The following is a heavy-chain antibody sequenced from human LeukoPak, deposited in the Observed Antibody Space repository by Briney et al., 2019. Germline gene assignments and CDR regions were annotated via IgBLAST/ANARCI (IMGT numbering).Heavy chain of an antibody. CDR3: ARDSDSSGYYSSGY. CDR2: INPNSGGT. CDR1: GYTFTGYY. Sequence: ASVKVSCKASGYTFTGYYMHWVRQAPGQGLEWMGWINPNSGGTNYAQKFQGRVTMTRDTSISTAYMELSSLRSEDTAVYYCARDSDSSGYYSSGYWGQRTLVTVSS. D-gene: IGHD3-22*01. V-gene: IGHV1-2*02. J-gene: IGHJ4*02.